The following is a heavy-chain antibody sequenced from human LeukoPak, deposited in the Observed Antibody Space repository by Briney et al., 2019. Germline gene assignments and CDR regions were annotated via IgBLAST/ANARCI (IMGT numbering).Heavy chain of an antibody. D-gene: IGHD3-10*01. V-gene: IGHV3-9*01. J-gene: IGHJ4*02. CDR1: GFTFDDYA. CDR3: AREYHSAHFY. Sequence: DPGGSLRLSCAASGFTFDDYAMHWVRQAPGKGLEWVSGISWNSGSIGYADSVKGRFTISRDNAKNSLYLQMSSLRAEDTALYYCAREYHSAHFYWGQGTLVTVSS. CDR2: ISWNSGSI.